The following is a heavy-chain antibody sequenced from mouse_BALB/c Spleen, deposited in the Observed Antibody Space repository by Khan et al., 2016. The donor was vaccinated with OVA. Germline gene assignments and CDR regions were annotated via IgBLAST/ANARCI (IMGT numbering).Heavy chain of an antibody. V-gene: IGHV1S137*01. CDR1: GYTFTDFT. Sequence: VQLVESGAELVRPGVSVKISCKGSGYTFTDFTMHWVKQSHAKSLEWIGVISTYYGDVTYNQKFKGKATMTVDKSSSTAYMELARLPSEASAIYYFERGGGGNRFAYWGQGTLVTVSA. CDR2: ISTYYGDV. CDR3: ERGGGGNRFAY. J-gene: IGHJ3*01.